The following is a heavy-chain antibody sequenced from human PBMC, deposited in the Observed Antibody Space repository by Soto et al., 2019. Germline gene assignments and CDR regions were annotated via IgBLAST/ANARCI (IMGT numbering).Heavy chain of an antibody. V-gene: IGHV4-59*08. Sequence: QVQLQESGPGLVKPSETLSLTCTVSGGSISSYYWSWIRQPPGKGLEWIGYIYYSGSTNYNPSLKGRVNISVDTSQNQFSLKLSSVTAAGTAVYYCARLEGGQVGYGYYFDYWGQGTLVTVSS. CDR1: GGSISSYY. CDR3: ARLEGGQVGYGYYFDY. CDR2: IYYSGST. D-gene: IGHD6-13*01. J-gene: IGHJ4*02.